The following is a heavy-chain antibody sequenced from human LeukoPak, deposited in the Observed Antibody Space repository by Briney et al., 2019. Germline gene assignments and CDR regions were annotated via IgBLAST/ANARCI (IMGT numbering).Heavy chain of an antibody. J-gene: IGHJ4*02. D-gene: IGHD2-8*01. V-gene: IGHV1-46*01. CDR2: INPSGGST. CDR3: ARDRDGYCTNGVCPGSFDY. Sequence: ASVKVSCKASGYTFTSYYMHWVRQAPGQGLEWMGIINPSGGSTSYAQKFQGRVTMTRDTSTSTVYMELSSLRSEDTAVYYCARDRDGYCTNGVCPGSFDYWGQGTLVTVSS. CDR1: GYTFTSYY.